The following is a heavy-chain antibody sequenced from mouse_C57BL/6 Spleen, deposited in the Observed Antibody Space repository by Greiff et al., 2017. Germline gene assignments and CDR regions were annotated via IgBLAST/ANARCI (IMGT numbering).Heavy chain of an antibody. CDR1: GYTFTNYW. V-gene: IGHV1-63*01. CDR2: IYPGGGYT. J-gene: IGHJ1*03. CDR3: ARRDGGSYGYFDV. D-gene: IGHD1-1*02. Sequence: VQLQESGAELVRPGTSVKMSCKASGYTFTNYWIGWAKQRPGHGLEWIGDIYPGGGYTNYNEKFKGKATLTADKSSSTAYMQFSSLTSEDSAIYYCARRDGGSYGYFDVWGTGTTVTVSS.